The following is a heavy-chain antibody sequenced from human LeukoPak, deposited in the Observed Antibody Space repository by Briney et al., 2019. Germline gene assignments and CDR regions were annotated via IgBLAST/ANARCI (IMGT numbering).Heavy chain of an antibody. V-gene: IGHV4-28*01. D-gene: IGHD5-18*01. CDR2: IYYSGST. CDR3: ARTIQLWDTFDAFDI. CDR1: GGSISSSNW. Sequence: SGTLSLTCAVSGGSISSSNWWSWVRQPPGKGLEWIGYIYYSGSTYYNPSLKSRVTMSVDTSKNQFSLKLSSVTAVDTAVYYCARTIQLWDTFDAFDIWGQGTMVTVSS. J-gene: IGHJ3*02.